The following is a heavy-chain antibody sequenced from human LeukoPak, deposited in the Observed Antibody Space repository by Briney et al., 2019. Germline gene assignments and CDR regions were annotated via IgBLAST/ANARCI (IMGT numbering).Heavy chain of an antibody. CDR2: ISSSSSYI. V-gene: IGHV3-21*01. Sequence: GGSLRLSCAASGFTFSSYSMNWVRQAPGKGLEWVSSISSSSSYIYYADSVKGRFTISRDNAKNTLYLQMNSLRAEDTAVYYCGHAGNKYDFWSGYIYDYYYYMDVWGKGTTVTVSS. CDR3: GHAGNKYDFWSGYIYDYYYYMDV. J-gene: IGHJ6*03. D-gene: IGHD3-3*01. CDR1: GFTFSSYS.